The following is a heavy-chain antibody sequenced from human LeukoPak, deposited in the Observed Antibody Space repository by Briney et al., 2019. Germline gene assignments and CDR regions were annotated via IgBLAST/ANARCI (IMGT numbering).Heavy chain of an antibody. CDR2: INPNSGGT. CDR1: GYTFTGYY. Sequence: ASVKVSCKASGYTFTGYYMHWVRQAPGQGLEWMGWINPNSGGTNYAQKFQGRVTMTRDTSISTAYMELSRLRSDDTAVYYCARQLLYVNSFDPWGQGTLVTVSS. D-gene: IGHD2-2*02. CDR3: ARQLLYVNSFDP. J-gene: IGHJ5*02. V-gene: IGHV1-2*02.